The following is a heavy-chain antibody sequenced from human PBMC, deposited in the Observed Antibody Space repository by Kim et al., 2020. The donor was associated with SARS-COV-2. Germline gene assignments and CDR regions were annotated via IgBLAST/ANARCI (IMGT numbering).Heavy chain of an antibody. V-gene: IGHV3-74*01. Sequence: GGSLRLSCAASGFTFSSYWMHWVRQAPGKGLVWVSRTNSDGSSTSYADSVKGRFTISRDNAKNTLYLQMNSLSAEDTAVYYCARDLLRSSSARVLYYYGMDVWGQGTTVTVSS. CDR2: TNSDGSST. CDR3: ARDLLRSSSARVLYYYGMDV. D-gene: IGHD6-13*01. J-gene: IGHJ6*02. CDR1: GFTFSSYW.